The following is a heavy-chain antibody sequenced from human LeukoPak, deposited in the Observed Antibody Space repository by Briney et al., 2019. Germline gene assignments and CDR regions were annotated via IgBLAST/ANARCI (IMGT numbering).Heavy chain of an antibody. D-gene: IGHD1-26*01. Sequence: PSETLSLTCTVAGGSISSGDYYWSWIRQPPGKGLEWIGYIYYSGSTYYNPSLKSRVTISVDTSKNQFSLKLSSVTAADTAVYYCARGESGSYYHYWGQGTLVTVSS. CDR2: IYYSGST. CDR1: GGSISSGDYY. CDR3: ARGESGSYYHY. J-gene: IGHJ4*02. V-gene: IGHV4-30-4*08.